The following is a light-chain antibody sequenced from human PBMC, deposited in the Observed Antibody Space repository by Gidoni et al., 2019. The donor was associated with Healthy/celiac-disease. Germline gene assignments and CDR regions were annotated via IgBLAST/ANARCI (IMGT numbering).Light chain of an antibody. CDR3: QQRSNWLFT. J-gene: IGKJ4*01. CDR1: QSVSSY. Sequence: EMVLTQSPATLSLSPGERATLSCRASQSVSSYLAWYQQNPGQAPRLLIYDASNRATGIPARFSGSGSGTDFTLTISSLEPEDFAVYYCQQRSNWLFTFGGGTKVEIK. V-gene: IGKV3-11*01. CDR2: DAS.